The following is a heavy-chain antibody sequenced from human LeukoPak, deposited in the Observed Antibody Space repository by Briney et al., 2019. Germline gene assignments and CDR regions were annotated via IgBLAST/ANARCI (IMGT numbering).Heavy chain of an antibody. CDR1: GYTFTGYY. CDR2: INPNSGGT. J-gene: IGHJ6*02. V-gene: IGHV1-2*02. D-gene: IGHD5-12*01. CDR3: ARDAGPYVDIVATTLYYYYYGMDV. Sequence: ASVKVSCKASGYTFTGYYLHWLRQAPGQGLEWMGWINPNSGGTHYAQKFQGRVTMTRDTSISTAYMELSRLRSDDTAVYYCARDAGPYVDIVATTLYYYYYGMDVWGQGTTVTVSS.